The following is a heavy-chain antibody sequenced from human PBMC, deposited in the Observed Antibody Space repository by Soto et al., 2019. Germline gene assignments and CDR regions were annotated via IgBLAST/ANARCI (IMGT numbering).Heavy chain of an antibody. J-gene: IGHJ6*02. CDR2: IKQDGSEK. CDR1: GFTFSSYW. CDR3: AREINYGILTGYFKYYYYYYGMDV. Sequence: PGGSLRLSCAASGFTFSSYWMSWVRQAPGKGLEWVANIKQDGSEKYYADSVKGRFTISRDNAKNSLYLQMNSLRAEDTAVYYCAREINYGILTGYFKYYYYYYGMDVWGQGTTVTVSS. D-gene: IGHD3-9*01. V-gene: IGHV3-7*01.